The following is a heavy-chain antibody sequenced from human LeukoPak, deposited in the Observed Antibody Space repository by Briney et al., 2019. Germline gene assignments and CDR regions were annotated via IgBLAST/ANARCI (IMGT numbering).Heavy chain of an antibody. Sequence: SETLSLTCTVSGGSISSNTYYWGWIRQPPGKGLEWIGSIYYSATTYYNPSLKSRVSISVDTSKNQFSLKLSSVSAADTAVYYCARSSGYLFDPWGQGILVTVSS. CDR1: GGSISSNTYY. CDR2: IYYSATT. V-gene: IGHV4-39*01. J-gene: IGHJ5*02. D-gene: IGHD3-22*01. CDR3: ARSSGYLFDP.